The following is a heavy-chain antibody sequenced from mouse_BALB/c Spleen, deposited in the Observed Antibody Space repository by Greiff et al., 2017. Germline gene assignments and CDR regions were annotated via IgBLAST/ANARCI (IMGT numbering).Heavy chain of an antibody. CDR1: GYSFTSYW. Sequence: VHVKQSGTVLARPGASVKMSCKASGYSFTSYWMHWVKQRPGQGLEWIGAIYPGNSDTSYNQKFKGKAKLTAVTSASTAYMELSSLTNEDSAVYYCRGDYDVDYWGQGTTLTVSS. J-gene: IGHJ2*01. CDR3: RGDYDVDY. D-gene: IGHD2-4*01. CDR2: IYPGNSDT. V-gene: IGHV1-5*01.